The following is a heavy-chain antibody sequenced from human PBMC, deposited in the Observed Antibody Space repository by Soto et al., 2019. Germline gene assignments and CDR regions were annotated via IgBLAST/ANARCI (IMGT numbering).Heavy chain of an antibody. CDR3: AKTGVATITPHLDLYYDYYYLDV. J-gene: IGHJ6*03. CDR2: ISGSGGST. Sequence: EVQLLESGGGLVQPGGSLRLSCAASGFTFSSYAMRWVRQAPGKGLEWVSAISGSGGSTYYADTVKGRFTVARDKSKNTLYMQMNSLRVEDTAVDYSAKTGVATITPHLDLYYDYYYLDVWGKGTTVTVSS. V-gene: IGHV3-23*01. D-gene: IGHD5-12*01. CDR1: GFTFSSYA.